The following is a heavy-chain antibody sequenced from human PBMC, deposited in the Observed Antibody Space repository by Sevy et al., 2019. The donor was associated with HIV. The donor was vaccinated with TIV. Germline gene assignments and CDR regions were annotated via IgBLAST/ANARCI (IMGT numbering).Heavy chain of an antibody. CDR3: ARVMGLRSGFDY. Sequence: SETLSLTCTLSGDSFSNYYWNWVRQSPGKGLEWLGLIYSSGSTNYNPSLRGRITMSVDTAKSQFSLKLTSVTAADTAVYFCARVMGLRSGFDYWGQGIPATVSS. J-gene: IGHJ4*02. V-gene: IGHV4-4*07. D-gene: IGHD3-10*02. CDR2: IYSSGST. CDR1: GDSFSNYY.